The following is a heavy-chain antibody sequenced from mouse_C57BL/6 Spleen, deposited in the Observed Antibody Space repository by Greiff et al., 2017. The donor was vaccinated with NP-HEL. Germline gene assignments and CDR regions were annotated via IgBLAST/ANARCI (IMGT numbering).Heavy chain of an antibody. CDR3: ALLRDYFDY. CDR1: GYTFTSYW. V-gene: IGHV1-50*01. CDR2: IDPSDSYT. J-gene: IGHJ2*01. D-gene: IGHD1-1*01. Sequence: QVQLQQSGAELVKPGASVKLSCKASGYTFTSYWMQWVKQRPGQGLEWIGEIDPSDSYTNYNQKFKGKATLTVDTSSSTAYMQLSSLTSEDSAVYYCALLRDYFDYWGQGTTLTVSS.